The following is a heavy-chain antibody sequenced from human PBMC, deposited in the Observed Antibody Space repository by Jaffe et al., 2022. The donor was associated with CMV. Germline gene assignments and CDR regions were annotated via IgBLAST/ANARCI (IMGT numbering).Heavy chain of an antibody. V-gene: IGHV3-7*01. CDR1: GFTFSSYW. D-gene: IGHD1-7*01. J-gene: IGHJ4*02. CDR3: ARDRTLELLGSYFDY. CDR2: IKQDGSEK. Sequence: EVQLVESGGGLVQPGGSLRLSCAASGFTFSSYWMSWVRQAPGKGLEWVANIKQDGSEKYYVDSVKGRFTISRDNAKNSLYLQMNSLRAEDTAVYYCARDRTLELLGSYFDYWGQGTLVTVSS.